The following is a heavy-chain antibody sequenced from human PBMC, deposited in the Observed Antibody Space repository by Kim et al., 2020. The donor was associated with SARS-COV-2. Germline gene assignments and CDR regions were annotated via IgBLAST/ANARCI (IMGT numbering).Heavy chain of an antibody. D-gene: IGHD1-26*01. CDR3: TRSGIVGAPFDY. Sequence: NYAQKFQGRVDMTRDTSITTAYMELSNLRSDDTVVYYCTRSGIVGAPFDYWGQGTLVTVSS. V-gene: IGHV1-2*05. J-gene: IGHJ4*02.